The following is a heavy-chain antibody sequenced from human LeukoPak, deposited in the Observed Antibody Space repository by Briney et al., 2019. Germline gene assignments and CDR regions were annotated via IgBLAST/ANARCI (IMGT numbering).Heavy chain of an antibody. CDR2: IYYSGST. J-gene: IGHJ4*02. CDR3: ARGYYGDYVGDY. V-gene: IGHV4-59*01. Sequence: SETLSLTCTVSGGSISSYYWSWIRQPPGKGLEWIGYIYYSGSTNYNPSLKSRVTTSVDTSKNQFSLKLSSVTAADTAVYYCARGYYGDYVGDYWGQGTLVTVSS. CDR1: GGSISSYY. D-gene: IGHD4-17*01.